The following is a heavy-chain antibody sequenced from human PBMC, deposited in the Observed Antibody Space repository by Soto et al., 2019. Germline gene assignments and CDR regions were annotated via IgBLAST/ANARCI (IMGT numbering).Heavy chain of an antibody. D-gene: IGHD3-3*01. Sequence: HVQLVQSGAEVQKPGSSVKVSCKASGGTFSSYAIRWVRQAPGQGLECMGGIISIFGTANYAQKFQGRVTITADESTSPAYMELSSLRAEDTAVYYCARDNYDFWSGYSNYYYGMDVWGQGTTVTVSS. CDR2: IISIFGTA. V-gene: IGHV1-69*01. J-gene: IGHJ6*02. CDR1: GGTFSSYA. CDR3: ARDNYDFWSGYSNYYYGMDV.